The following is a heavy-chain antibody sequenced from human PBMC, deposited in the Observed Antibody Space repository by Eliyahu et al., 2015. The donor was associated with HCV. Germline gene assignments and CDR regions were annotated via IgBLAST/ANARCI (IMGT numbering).Heavy chain of an antibody. CDR1: GFTFGSYA. CDR3: ATGRGGYFDY. Sequence: EVQLLESGGGLVQPGGSLXLSXAASGFTFGSYAMSWVRQAPGKGLEWVSAISGSGGSTYYADSVKGRFTISRDNSKNTLYLQMNSLRAEDTAVYYCATGRGGYFDYWGQGTLVTVSS. J-gene: IGHJ4*02. D-gene: IGHD3-10*01. V-gene: IGHV3-23*01. CDR2: ISGSGGST.